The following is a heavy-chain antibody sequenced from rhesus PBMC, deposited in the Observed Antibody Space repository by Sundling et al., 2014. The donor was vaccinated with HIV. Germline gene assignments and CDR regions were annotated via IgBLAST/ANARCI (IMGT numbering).Heavy chain of an antibody. D-gene: IGHD3-3*01. CDR1: GGSINSSNW. CDR2: IYGNSAHT. CDR3: ARDRWTGYFPGVWDY. V-gene: IGHV4-65*02. J-gene: IGHJ4*01. Sequence: QLQLQESGPGLVKPSETLSLTCAVSGGSINSSNWWSWIRQPPGKGLEWIGNIYGNSAHTYYNPSLKNRVTISKDTSKNQFSLKLNSVTAADTAVYYCARDRWTGYFPGVWDYWGQGVLVSVSS.